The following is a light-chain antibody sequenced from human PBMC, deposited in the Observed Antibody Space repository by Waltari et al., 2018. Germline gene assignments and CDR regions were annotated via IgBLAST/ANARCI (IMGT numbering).Light chain of an antibody. CDR2: VNSDGSH. CDR1: RGPSSNV. Sequence: QLVLTQSPSASASLGASVKLTCTLSRGPSSNVAAWLQQQPGKGPRYLMKVNSDGSHSQGDGIPDRFSGTSSGAERYLTISNLQSEDEADYYCQSGGHGTWVFGGGTKLTVL. J-gene: IGLJ3*02. V-gene: IGLV4-69*01. CDR3: QSGGHGTWV.